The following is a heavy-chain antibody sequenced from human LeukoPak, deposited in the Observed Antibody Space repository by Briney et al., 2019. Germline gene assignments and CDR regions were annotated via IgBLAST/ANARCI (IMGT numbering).Heavy chain of an antibody. V-gene: IGHV4-31*03. CDR1: GGSISSCGCY. Sequence: SETLSLTCTVSGGSISSCGCYWSWIRQHPGKGLEWIGYIYYSGSTYYNPSLKSRVTISVDTSKNQFSLKLSSVTAADTAVYYCARDVKWYYYDSSGITTDAFDIWGQGTMVTVSS. CDR2: IYYSGST. CDR3: ARDVKWYYYDSSGITTDAFDI. J-gene: IGHJ3*02. D-gene: IGHD3-22*01.